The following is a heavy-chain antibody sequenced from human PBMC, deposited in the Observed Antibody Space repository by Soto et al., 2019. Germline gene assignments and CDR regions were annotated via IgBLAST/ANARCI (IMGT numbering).Heavy chain of an antibody. CDR3: ARHRRTTVAKFYFDN. D-gene: IGHD4-4*01. V-gene: IGHV4-59*08. CDR1: GGSINSYC. CDR2: IFDSGNA. J-gene: IGHJ4*02. Sequence: PSETLSLTCTVSGGSINSYCWSWIRQPPGKGLEWIAYIFDSGNANYNPSLKSRVTISVETSKNQFSLKLTSVTAADTAVYYCARHRRTTVAKFYFDNWGQGALVTVSS.